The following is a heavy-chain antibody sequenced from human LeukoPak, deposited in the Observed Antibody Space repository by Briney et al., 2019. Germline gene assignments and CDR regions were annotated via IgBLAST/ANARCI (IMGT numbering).Heavy chain of an antibody. D-gene: IGHD3-16*01. CDR1: GFTFSSYW. CDR3: AGDPPSRGTRYFDY. J-gene: IGHJ4*02. CDR2: ISSTSTYI. V-gene: IGHV3-21*01. Sequence: GGSLRLSCAASGFTFSSYWMSWVRQAPGTGLEWVSSISSTSTYITYADSVKGRFTISRDNANNSMYLQMDSLRAEDTAVYYCAGDPPSRGTRYFDYWGQGTLVTVSS.